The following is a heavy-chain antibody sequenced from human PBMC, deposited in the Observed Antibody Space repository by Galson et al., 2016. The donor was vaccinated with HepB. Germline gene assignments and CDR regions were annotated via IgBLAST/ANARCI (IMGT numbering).Heavy chain of an antibody. CDR3: ASVMASTRFDF. V-gene: IGHV3-9*01. CDR2: SSWNSGRI. CDR1: GFTFDDYG. D-gene: IGHD1-26*01. Sequence: SLRLSCAASGFTFDDYGMHWVRQAPGKGLEWVSSSSWNSGRIAYADSVKGRFTISRDNAKNTLYLQMNSLTAADTAVYYCASVMASTRFDFWGQGTLVTVSS. J-gene: IGHJ4*02.